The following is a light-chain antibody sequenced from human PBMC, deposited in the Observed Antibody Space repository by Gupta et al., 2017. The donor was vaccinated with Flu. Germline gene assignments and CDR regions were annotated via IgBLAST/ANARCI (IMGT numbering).Light chain of an antibody. Sequence: GGSGTIISRPSTRISSWLAWYQHKPAKDPKLLLYFASSLHEGVSSTFSGSGSETEFTLTISRLQHADDATYYCHQYSSYPITFGQGTRLEIK. CDR3: HQYSSYPIT. J-gene: IGKJ5*01. V-gene: IGKV1-5*02. CDR1: TRISSW. CDR2: FAS.